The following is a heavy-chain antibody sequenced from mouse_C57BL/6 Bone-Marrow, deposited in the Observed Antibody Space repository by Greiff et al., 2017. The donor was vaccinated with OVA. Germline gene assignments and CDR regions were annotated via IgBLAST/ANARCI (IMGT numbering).Heavy chain of an antibody. CDR2: IHPNSGST. V-gene: IGHV1-64*01. CDR3: ARRVYYGNPYYFDY. Sequence: QVHVKQPGAELVKPGASVKLSCKASGYTFTSYWMHWVKQRPGQGLEWIGMIHPNSGSTNYNEKFKSKATLTVDKSSSTAYMQLSSLTSEDSAVYYCARRVYYGNPYYFDYWGQGTTLTVSS. D-gene: IGHD2-1*01. CDR1: GYTFTSYW. J-gene: IGHJ2*01.